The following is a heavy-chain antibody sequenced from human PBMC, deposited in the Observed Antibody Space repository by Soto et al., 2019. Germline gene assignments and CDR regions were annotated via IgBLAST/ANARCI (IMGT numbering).Heavy chain of an antibody. Sequence: GGSLRLSCAASGFTFSSYGMHWVRQAPGKGLEWVAVISYDGSNKYYADSVKGRFTISRDNSKNTLYLQMNSLRAEDTAVYYCAKDRLGYTVTLQHWGQGTLVTVSS. J-gene: IGHJ1*01. CDR3: AKDRLGYTVTLQH. V-gene: IGHV3-30*18. CDR1: GFTFSSYG. D-gene: IGHD4-17*01. CDR2: ISYDGSNK.